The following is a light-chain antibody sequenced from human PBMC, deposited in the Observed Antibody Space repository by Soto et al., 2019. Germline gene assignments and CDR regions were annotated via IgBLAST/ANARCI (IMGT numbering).Light chain of an antibody. CDR3: GSYTTSSTLV. Sequence: QSVLTQPASVSGSPGQSIAISCAGTSSDIGTYNHVSWYQQHPGKAPQLIIYEDINRPSGLSSRFSGSKSCNTASLTISGLQAEDEADYFCGSYTTSSTLVCGTGTKLTVL. J-gene: IGLJ1*01. V-gene: IGLV2-14*01. CDR2: EDI. CDR1: SSDIGTYNH.